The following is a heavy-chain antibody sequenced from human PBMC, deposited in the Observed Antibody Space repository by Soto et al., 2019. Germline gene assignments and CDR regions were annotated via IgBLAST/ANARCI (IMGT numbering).Heavy chain of an antibody. CDR3: ARDQLEGNWFDP. CDR1: GGSISSGGYS. V-gene: IGHV4-30-2*01. CDR2: IHHRGST. D-gene: IGHD1-1*01. J-gene: IGHJ5*02. Sequence: QLQLQESGSGLVKPSQTLSLTCAVSGGSISSGGYSWNWIRQPPGKGLEWIGYIHHRGSTLSHPSLNSRVTISIDKSKNQFSLKLSSVTAADTAVYYCARDQLEGNWFDPWGQGTLVTVSS.